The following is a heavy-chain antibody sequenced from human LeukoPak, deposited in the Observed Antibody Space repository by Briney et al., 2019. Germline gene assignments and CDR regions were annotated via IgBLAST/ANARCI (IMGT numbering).Heavy chain of an antibody. CDR1: GDSITTGNYY. Sequence: SQTLSLTCTVSGDSITTGNYYWSWVRQPAGKGLEWIGRVYTSGATNSNPSLKNRVSISIDPSKNQFSLDLDSVTAADTAVYYCARGGSSWPIPPHWFDYWGPGVLVTVSS. V-gene: IGHV4-61*02. J-gene: IGHJ4*02. D-gene: IGHD6-13*01. CDR2: VYTSGAT. CDR3: ARGGSSWPIPPHWFDY.